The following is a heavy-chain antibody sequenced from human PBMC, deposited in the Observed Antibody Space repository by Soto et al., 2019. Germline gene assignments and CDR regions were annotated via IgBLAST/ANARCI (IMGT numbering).Heavy chain of an antibody. CDR2: ISGSGGST. J-gene: IGHJ6*02. Sequence: EVQLLESGGGLVQPGGSLRLSCAASGFTFSSYAMSWVRQAPGKGLEWVSAISGSGGSTYYADSVKGRLTISRDNSKNTLYLQRNSLRAEDTAVYYCAKESGQWLGPPSKNYGMDVWGQGTMVTVSS. CDR3: AKESGQWLGPPSKNYGMDV. V-gene: IGHV3-23*01. CDR1: GFTFSSYA. D-gene: IGHD6-19*01.